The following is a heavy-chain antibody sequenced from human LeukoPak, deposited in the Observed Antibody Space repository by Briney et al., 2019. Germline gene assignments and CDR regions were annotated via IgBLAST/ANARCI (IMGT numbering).Heavy chain of an antibody. D-gene: IGHD2-2*01. CDR3: ARGYPAARGDAFDI. J-gene: IGHJ3*02. CDR1: GGTFSSYA. Sequence: SVKVSCKASGGTFSSYATSWVRQAPGQGLEWMGGVIPIFGTANYAQKFQGRVTITADKSTSTAYMELSSLRSEDTAVYYCARGYPAARGDAFDIWGQGTMVTVSS. V-gene: IGHV1-69*06. CDR2: VIPIFGTA.